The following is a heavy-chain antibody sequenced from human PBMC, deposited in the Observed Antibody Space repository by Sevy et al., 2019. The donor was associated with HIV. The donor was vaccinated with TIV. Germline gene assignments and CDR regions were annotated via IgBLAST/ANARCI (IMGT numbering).Heavy chain of an antibody. V-gene: IGHV3-30-3*01. CDR2: ISYDDGSNR. CDR3: ARDSGYCGGDCYGPGGY. J-gene: IGHJ4*02. D-gene: IGHD2-21*02. Sequence: GGSLRLSCAASGFTFSSYALHWVRQAPGKGLEWVAVISYDDGSNRKYADSVKGRFTISRDNSKNTVYLQMNSLRPEDTAVYYCARDSGYCGGDCYGPGGYWGQGTLVTVSS. CDR1: GFTFSSYA.